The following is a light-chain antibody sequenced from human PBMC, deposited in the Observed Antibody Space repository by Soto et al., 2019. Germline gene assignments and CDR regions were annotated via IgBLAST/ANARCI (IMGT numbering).Light chain of an antibody. J-gene: IGLJ2*01. CDR2: PNN. CDR1: SSNIGSNT. Sequence: QSVLTQPPSASGTPGQRVTISCSGSSSNIGSNTVNWYQLLPGTAPKLLIYPNNDRPSGVPDRFSGSKSGTSDSLAISGLQSADEADYYCAAWDDSLNGVVFGGGTKLTVL. V-gene: IGLV1-44*01. CDR3: AAWDDSLNGVV.